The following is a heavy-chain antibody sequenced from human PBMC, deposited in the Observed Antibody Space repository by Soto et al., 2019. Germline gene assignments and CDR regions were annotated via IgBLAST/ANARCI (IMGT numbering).Heavy chain of an antibody. CDR3: EREPGMFDY. CDR2: VSSDGNTK. Sequence: GGSLRLSCAVSGFTFSDYSMHWVRQAPGKGLEWVAIVSSDGNTKYYADSVKGRLTISRDNSKNTLYLQMSSLRAEDTAVYYYEREPGMFDYWGQGTLLTVSS. V-gene: IGHV3-30-3*01. J-gene: IGHJ4*02. CDR1: GFTFSDYS. D-gene: IGHD2-2*01.